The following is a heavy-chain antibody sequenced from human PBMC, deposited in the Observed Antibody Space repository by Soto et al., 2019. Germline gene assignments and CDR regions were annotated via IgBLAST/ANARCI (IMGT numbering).Heavy chain of an antibody. CDR3: AVAGVWSGYSPSLYYYGMDV. CDR1: GYTFTGYY. V-gene: IGHV1-2*02. J-gene: IGHJ6*02. CDR2: INPNSGGT. Sequence: ASVKVSCKASGYTFTGYYMHWVRQAPGQGLEWMGWINPNSGGTNYAQKFQGRVTMTRDTSISTAYMELSRLRSDDTAVYYCAVAGVWSGYSPSLYYYGMDVWGQGATVTVSS. D-gene: IGHD3-3*01.